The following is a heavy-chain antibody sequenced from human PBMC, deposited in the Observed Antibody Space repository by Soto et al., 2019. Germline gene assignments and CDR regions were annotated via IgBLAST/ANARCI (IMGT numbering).Heavy chain of an antibody. V-gene: IGHV5-51*01. CDR2: IYPGDSDT. CDR1: GYSFTSYW. CDR3: ARHGINYYDSSGYYY. D-gene: IGHD3-22*01. J-gene: IGHJ4*02. Sequence: GESLKISCKGSGYSFTSYWIGWVRQMPGKGLEWMGIIYPGDSDTRYSPSFQGQVTISADKSISTAYLQWSSLKASDTAMYYCARHGINYYDSSGYYYWGQGTLVTVSS.